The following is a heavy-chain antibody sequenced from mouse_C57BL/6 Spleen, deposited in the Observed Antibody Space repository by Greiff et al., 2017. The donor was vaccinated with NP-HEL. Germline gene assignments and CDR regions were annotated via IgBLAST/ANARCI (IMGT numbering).Heavy chain of an antibody. V-gene: IGHV10-1*01. CDR1: GFSFNTYA. CDR2: IRSTSNNYAT. D-gene: IGHD2-2*01. CDR3: VAVDGYGLFAD. Sequence: EVQVVESGGGLVQPKGSLKLSCAASGFSFNTYAMNWVRQAPGKGLEWVARIRSTSNNYATYYADSVKDRFTISRDDSESMLYLQMNNLKTEDTAMYYCVAVDGYGLFADWGQGTLVTVAA. J-gene: IGHJ3*01.